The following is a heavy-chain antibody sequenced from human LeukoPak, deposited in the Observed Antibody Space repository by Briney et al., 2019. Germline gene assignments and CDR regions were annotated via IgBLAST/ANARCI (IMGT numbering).Heavy chain of an antibody. V-gene: IGHV4-59*01. D-gene: IGHD1-1*01. CDR2: IDYSGRT. J-gene: IGHJ4*02. CDR1: GGSISSYY. Sequence: SETLSLTCTVSGGSISSYYCSWIRQPPGKGLEWIGYIDYSGRTNYNPSLESRVTISRDASKNQFSLKLSSVTAADTAMYYSARGQPAVPGPGFDYWGQGTLVTVSS. CDR3: ARGQPAVPGPGFDY.